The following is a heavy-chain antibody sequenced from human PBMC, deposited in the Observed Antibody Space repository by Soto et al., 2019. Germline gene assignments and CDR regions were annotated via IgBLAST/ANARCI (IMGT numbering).Heavy chain of an antibody. V-gene: IGHV4-31*03. Sequence: SETLSLTCTVSGGSISSGGYYWSWIRQHPGKGLEWIGYIYYSGSTYYNPSLKSRVTISVDTSKNQFSLKLSSVTAADTAVYYCARAGVSYFGELYRPPYEKPYYFDHWGQGTLVTVSS. J-gene: IGHJ4*02. CDR2: IYYSGST. CDR1: GGSISSGGYY. D-gene: IGHD3-10*01. CDR3: ARAGVSYFGELYRPPYEKPYYFDH.